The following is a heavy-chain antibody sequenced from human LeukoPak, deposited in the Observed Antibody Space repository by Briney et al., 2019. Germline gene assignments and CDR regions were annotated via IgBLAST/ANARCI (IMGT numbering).Heavy chain of an antibody. Sequence: GGSLRLSCAASGFSFSNYAMTWVRQAPGKGLEWVSAISGSGGNTFSADSVKGRFTISRDNAKHSLYLHLNRLRAEDTAVYYCARVHHSSSWGTDDCWGQGTLVTVSS. J-gene: IGHJ4*02. D-gene: IGHD6-13*01. CDR2: ISGSGGNT. CDR3: ARVHHSSSWGTDDC. V-gene: IGHV3-23*01. CDR1: GFSFSNYA.